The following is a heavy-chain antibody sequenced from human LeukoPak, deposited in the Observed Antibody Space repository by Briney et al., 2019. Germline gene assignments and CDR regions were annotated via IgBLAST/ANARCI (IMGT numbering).Heavy chain of an antibody. D-gene: IGHD1-26*01. CDR2: IYYSGST. Sequence: KPSETLSLTCTVSGGSISSGGYYWSWIRQHLGKGLEWIGYIYYSGSTYYNPSLKSRVTISVDTSKNQFSLKLSSVTAADTAVYYCARRSRLGWTSGSYYSFDYWGQGTLVTVSS. CDR1: GGSISSGGYY. CDR3: ARRSRLGWTSGSYYSFDY. V-gene: IGHV4-31*03. J-gene: IGHJ4*02.